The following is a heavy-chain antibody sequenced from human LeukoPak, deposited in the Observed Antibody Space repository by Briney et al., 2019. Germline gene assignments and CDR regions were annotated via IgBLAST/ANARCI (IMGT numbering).Heavy chain of an antibody. V-gene: IGHV4-4*07. Sequence: PSETLSLTCTVSGGSISSYYWSWIRQPAGKGLEWIGRIYTSGSTNYNPSLKSRVTMSVDTSKNQFSLKLSSVTAADTAVYYCARGGEDYYDSSGYQSPYNWFDPWGQGTLVTVSS. CDR1: GGSISSYY. CDR2: IYTSGST. J-gene: IGHJ5*02. CDR3: ARGGEDYYDSSGYQSPYNWFDP. D-gene: IGHD3-22*01.